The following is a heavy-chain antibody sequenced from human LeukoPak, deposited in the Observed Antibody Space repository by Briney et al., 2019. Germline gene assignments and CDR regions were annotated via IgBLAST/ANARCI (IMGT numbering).Heavy chain of an antibody. CDR1: GGTFSSYS. J-gene: IGHJ4*02. V-gene: IGHV1-69*13. D-gene: IGHD5-24*01. CDR2: IIPIFDIT. Sequence: GASVKVSCKASGGTFSSYSISWGRQAPGQGLEWMGGIIPIFDITNYAQKFQGRVTLTADESTSTAYMELSSLRSDDTAVYYCARDLGTRDGYNPPNLFDNWGQGTLVTVSS. CDR3: ARDLGTRDGYNPPNLFDN.